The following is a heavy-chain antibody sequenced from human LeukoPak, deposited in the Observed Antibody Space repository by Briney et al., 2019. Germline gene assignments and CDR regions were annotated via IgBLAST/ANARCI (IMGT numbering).Heavy chain of an antibody. CDR2: INSSGDKT. CDR3: VKDLYKGDTSTWYYFDY. CDR1: GFTFSSYE. J-gene: IGHJ4*02. Sequence: GGSLRLSCAASGFTFSSYEMNWVRQAPGKGPEYVSVINSSGDKTYYADSVKGRFTISRDNSKNTVSLQMSSLRAEDTAMYYCVKDLYKGDTSTWYYFDYWGQGTLVTVSS. D-gene: IGHD6-13*01. V-gene: IGHV3-64D*06.